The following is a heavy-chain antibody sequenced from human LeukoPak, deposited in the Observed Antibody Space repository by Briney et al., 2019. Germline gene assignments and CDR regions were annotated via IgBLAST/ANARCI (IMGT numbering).Heavy chain of an antibody. V-gene: IGHV4-61*10. CDR3: ARSLGSGPFDL. CDR1: GDSLSSGSFY. J-gene: IGHJ5*02. CDR2: IYPSGST. Sequence: SETLSLTCSVSGDSLSSGSFYWSWIRQPAGRGLEWIGRIYPSGSTNYNPSLKSRVTISLDTSKNQFSLKLSSVSAADTAVYYCARSLGSGPFDLWGQGTLVTVSS. D-gene: IGHD6-19*01.